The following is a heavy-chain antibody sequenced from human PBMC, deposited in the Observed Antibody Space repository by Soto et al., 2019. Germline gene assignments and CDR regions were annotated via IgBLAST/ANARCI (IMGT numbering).Heavy chain of an antibody. CDR3: ARGADSSSWKYYFDY. CDR1: GFTFSSYW. J-gene: IGHJ4*02. V-gene: IGHV3-7*02. CDR2: IKQDGSEK. D-gene: IGHD6-13*01. Sequence: PGGSLRLSCAASGFTFSSYWMSWVRQAPGKGLEWVANIKQDGSEKYYVDSVKGRFTISRDNAKNSLYLQMNSLRAEDTAVYYCARGADSSSWKYYFDYWGQGTLVTVSS.